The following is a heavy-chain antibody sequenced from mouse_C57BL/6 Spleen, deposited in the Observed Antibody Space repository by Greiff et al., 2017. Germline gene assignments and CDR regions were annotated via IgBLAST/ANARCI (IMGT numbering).Heavy chain of an antibody. J-gene: IGHJ1*03. CDR1: GYTFTDYY. Sequence: QVQLQQSGAELVRPGASVKLSCKASGYTFTDYYINWVKQRPGQGLEWIARIYPGSGNTYYNEKFKGKATLTAEQSSSTAYMQLSSLTSEDSAVYFCARDPFDVWGTGTTVTVSS. CDR2: IYPGSGNT. CDR3: ARDPFDV. V-gene: IGHV1-76*01.